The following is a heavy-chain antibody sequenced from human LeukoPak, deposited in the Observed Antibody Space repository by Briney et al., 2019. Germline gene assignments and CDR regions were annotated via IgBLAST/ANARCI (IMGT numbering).Heavy chain of an antibody. J-gene: IGHJ4*02. Sequence: SETLSLTCAVYGGSFSGYYWSWIRQPPGKGLEWIGEINHSGSTNYNPSLKSRVTISVDTSKNQFSLKPSSVTAADTAVYYCARGQLLWFGEFYFDYWGQGTLVTVSS. D-gene: IGHD3-10*01. CDR2: INHSGST. CDR1: GGSFSGYY. V-gene: IGHV4-34*01. CDR3: ARGQLLWFGEFYFDY.